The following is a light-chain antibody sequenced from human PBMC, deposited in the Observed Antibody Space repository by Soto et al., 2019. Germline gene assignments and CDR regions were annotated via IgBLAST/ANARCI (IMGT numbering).Light chain of an antibody. V-gene: IGKV1-17*01. CDR2: AAS. Sequence: DIQMTQSPSSLSASVGDRVTITCRASQDISSHLGWFQQKPGKAPKRLIYAASTLESGVPSRFSGSRSGTEFTLTISSLQPEDFATYYCLQHNTYPFTCGPGTKVDIK. CDR1: QDISSH. J-gene: IGKJ3*01. CDR3: LQHNTYPFT.